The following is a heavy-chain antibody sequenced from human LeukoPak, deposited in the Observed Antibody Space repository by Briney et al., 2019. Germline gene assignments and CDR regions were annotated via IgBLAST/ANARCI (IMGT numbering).Heavy chain of an antibody. D-gene: IGHD6-19*01. J-gene: IGHJ4*02. CDR3: ARASSGWYVEGVY. Sequence: GGSLRLSCAASGFTFSSYSMNWVRQAPGKGLEWVSSISSSSSYIYYADSVKGRFTISRDNAKNSLYLQMNSLRAEDTVVYYCARASSGWYVEGVYWGQGTLVTVSS. CDR2: ISSSSSYI. V-gene: IGHV3-21*01. CDR1: GFTFSSYS.